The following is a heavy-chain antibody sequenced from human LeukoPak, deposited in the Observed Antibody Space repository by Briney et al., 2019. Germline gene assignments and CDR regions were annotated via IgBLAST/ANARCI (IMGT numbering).Heavy chain of an antibody. Sequence: GGSLRLSCAASGFTFSGYGMHWVRQAPGKGLEWVAVISYDGSDKHYADSVKGRFTISRDNSKNTLYLQMNSLRAEDTAVYYCAKDKLGISYYFDYWGQGTLVTVSS. CDR1: GFTFSGYG. V-gene: IGHV3-30*18. D-gene: IGHD7-27*01. CDR2: ISYDGSDK. CDR3: AKDKLGISYYFDY. J-gene: IGHJ4*02.